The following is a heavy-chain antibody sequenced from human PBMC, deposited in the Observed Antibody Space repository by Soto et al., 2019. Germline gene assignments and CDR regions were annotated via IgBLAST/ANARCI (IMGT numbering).Heavy chain of an antibody. V-gene: IGHV1-69*13. CDR1: GGTFSSYA. CDR3: ARAYYGDYVRFLRGMDV. Sequence: SVKVSCKASGGTFSSYAISWVRQAPGQGLEWMGGIIPIFGTANYAQKFQGRVTITADESTSTAYMELSSLRSEDTAVYYCARAYYGDYVRFLRGMDVWGQGTTVTVSS. D-gene: IGHD4-17*01. CDR2: IIPIFGTA. J-gene: IGHJ6*02.